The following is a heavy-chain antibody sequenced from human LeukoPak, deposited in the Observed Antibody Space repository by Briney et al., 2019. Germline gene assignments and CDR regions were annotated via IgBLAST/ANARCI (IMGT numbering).Heavy chain of an antibody. D-gene: IGHD3-10*02. V-gene: IGHV3-30*02. CDR3: AKDVDLFGESYFDS. Sequence: PGGSLRLSCVASEFTFTSYGMHWVRQAPGKGLEWVAFLRYDGSNRSYADSVKGRFTISRDNSKNTLYLQMNSLRAEDTAVYYCAKDVDLFGESYFDSWGQGTLVTVSS. CDR1: EFTFTSYG. CDR2: LRYDGSNR. J-gene: IGHJ4*02.